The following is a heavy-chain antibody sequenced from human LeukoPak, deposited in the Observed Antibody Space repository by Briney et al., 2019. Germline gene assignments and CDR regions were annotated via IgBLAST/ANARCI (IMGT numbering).Heavy chain of an antibody. J-gene: IGHJ4*02. CDR2: INANNGNS. CDR3: ARVEIAMSKSVY. D-gene: IGHD5-18*01. CDR1: GYTFTSYG. Sequence: ASVKVSCKASGYTFTSYGFSWVRQAPGQGLEWMGWINANNGNSNYAQNFQGRVTMTTDTSTTTAYMEMRSLISDDTAVYYCARVEIAMSKSVYWGQGTLVTVSS. V-gene: IGHV1-18*01.